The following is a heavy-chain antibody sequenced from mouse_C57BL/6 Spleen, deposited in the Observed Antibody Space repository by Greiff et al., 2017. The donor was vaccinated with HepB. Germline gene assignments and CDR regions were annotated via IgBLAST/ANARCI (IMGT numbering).Heavy chain of an antibody. Sequence: EVKLMASEGGLVQPGSSMKLSCTASGFTFSDYYVAWVRQVPEKGLEWVANINYGGSSTYYLDSLKSRFIISRYNAKNILYLQMSSLKSEDTATYYCARAIPYYYGSSSYYFDYWGQGTTLTVSS. J-gene: IGHJ2*01. CDR1: GFTFSDYY. V-gene: IGHV5-16*01. D-gene: IGHD1-1*01. CDR2: INYGGSST. CDR3: ARAIPYYYGSSSYYFDY.